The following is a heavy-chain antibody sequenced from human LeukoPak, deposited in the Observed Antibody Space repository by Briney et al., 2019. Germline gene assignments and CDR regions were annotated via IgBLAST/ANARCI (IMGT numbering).Heavy chain of an antibody. CDR2: IKQDGSEK. Sequence: GGSLRLSCAGSGFTFSNYWMTWVRQAPGKGLEWVANIKQDGSEKYYADSVKGRFTISRDNSKNTLYLQMNSLRAEDTAVYYCARDANSWDCSSTSCYRRDWFDPWGQGTLVTVSS. CDR3: ARDANSWDCSSTSCYRRDWFDP. CDR1: GFTFSNYW. V-gene: IGHV3-7*01. J-gene: IGHJ5*02. D-gene: IGHD2-2*02.